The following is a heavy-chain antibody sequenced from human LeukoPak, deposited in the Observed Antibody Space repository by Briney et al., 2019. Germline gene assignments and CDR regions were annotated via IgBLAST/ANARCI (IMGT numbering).Heavy chain of an antibody. Sequence: GGSLRLSCAASGFTFDDYAMHWVRQAPGKGLEWVSGISWNSGRIAYADSVKGRFTISRDNAKNSLYLQMNSLRAEDTAVYYCAKDPRLGGFGHYFDYWGQGTLVTVSS. D-gene: IGHD3/OR15-3a*01. V-gene: IGHV3-9*01. CDR1: GFTFDDYA. CDR3: AKDPRLGGFGHYFDY. J-gene: IGHJ4*02. CDR2: ISWNSGRI.